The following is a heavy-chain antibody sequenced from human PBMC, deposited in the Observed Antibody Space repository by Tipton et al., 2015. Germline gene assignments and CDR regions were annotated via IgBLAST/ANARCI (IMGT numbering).Heavy chain of an antibody. CDR2: FFHSGNT. Sequence: TLSLTCDVSGYSISSGYYWSWIRQPPGKGLDWIGSFFHSGNTFHNPSLRTRVIISVDTSKTQISLTVTSVTAADTAVYYCARSRYTVTPDSWGQGTLVTVSS. V-gene: IGHV4-38-2*01. D-gene: IGHD4-17*01. J-gene: IGHJ4*02. CDR3: ARSRYTVTPDS. CDR1: GYSISSGYY.